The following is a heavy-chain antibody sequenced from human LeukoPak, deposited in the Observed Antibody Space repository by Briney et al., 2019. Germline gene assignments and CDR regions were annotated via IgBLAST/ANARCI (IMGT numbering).Heavy chain of an antibody. J-gene: IGHJ4*02. CDR3: ARVRYDSSGYYSLSDY. Sequence: GGSLRLSCAASGFTFSRYSMNWVRQAPGKGLEWVSSITSSSSYIYYADSVKGRFTISRDNAKNSLYPQMNSLRAEDTAVYYCARVRYDSSGYYSLSDYWGQGTLVTVSS. CDR2: ITSSSSYI. D-gene: IGHD3-22*01. V-gene: IGHV3-21*01. CDR1: GFTFSRYS.